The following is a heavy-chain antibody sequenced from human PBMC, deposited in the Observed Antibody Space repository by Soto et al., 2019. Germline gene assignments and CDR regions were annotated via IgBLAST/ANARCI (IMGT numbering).Heavy chain of an antibody. V-gene: IGHV3-49*03. CDR1: GFTFGDYA. Sequence: GGSLRLSCTASGFTFGDYAMSWFRQAPGKGLEWVGFIRSKAYGGTTEYAASVKGRFTISRDDSKSIAYLQMNSLKTEDTAVYYCTRDFLTGSYGYFDYWGQGTLVTVSS. CDR2: IRSKAYGGTT. J-gene: IGHJ4*02. CDR3: TRDFLTGSYGYFDY. D-gene: IGHD1-26*01.